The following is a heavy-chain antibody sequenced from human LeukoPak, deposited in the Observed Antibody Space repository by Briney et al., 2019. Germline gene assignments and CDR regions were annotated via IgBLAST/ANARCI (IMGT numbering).Heavy chain of an antibody. CDR3: ARAGITAASTAPFDY. V-gene: IGHV3-74*01. D-gene: IGHD6-13*01. Sequence: GGSLRLSCAASGFTFSSYWMHWVRQAPGKGLVWVSRINSDESSTSYADSVKGRFTISRDNSKNTLYLQMSSLRAEDTAVYYCARAGITAASTAPFDYWGQGTLVTVSS. J-gene: IGHJ4*02. CDR2: INSDESST. CDR1: GFTFSSYW.